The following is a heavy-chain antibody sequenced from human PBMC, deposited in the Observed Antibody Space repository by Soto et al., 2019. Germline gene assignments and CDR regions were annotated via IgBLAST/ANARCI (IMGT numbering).Heavy chain of an antibody. D-gene: IGHD6-19*01. CDR2: ISAYNGNT. V-gene: IGHV1-18*01. J-gene: IGHJ4*02. Sequence: QVQLVQSGAEVKKPGASVKVSCKASGYTFTSYGISWVRQAPGQGLEWMGWISAYNGNTNYAQKVQGRVTMTPDTSTSTAYMGLRSLRSDDTAVYYCARDSPKFIAVADRDYWGQGTLVTVSS. CDR1: GYTFTSYG. CDR3: ARDSPKFIAVADRDY.